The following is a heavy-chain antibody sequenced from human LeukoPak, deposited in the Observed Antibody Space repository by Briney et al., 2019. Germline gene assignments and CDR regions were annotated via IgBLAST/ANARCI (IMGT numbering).Heavy chain of an antibody. V-gene: IGHV1-24*01. Sequence: ASVKVSCKVSGYTLTELSMHWVRQAPGKGLEWMGGFDPEDGETIYAQKFQGRVTMTEDTSTDTAYMELSSLRSEDTAVYYCATGPLDERGYYYYYMDVWGKGTTVTVSS. CDR1: GYTLTELS. CDR3: ATGPLDERGYYYYYMDV. D-gene: IGHD1-1*01. J-gene: IGHJ6*03. CDR2: FDPEDGET.